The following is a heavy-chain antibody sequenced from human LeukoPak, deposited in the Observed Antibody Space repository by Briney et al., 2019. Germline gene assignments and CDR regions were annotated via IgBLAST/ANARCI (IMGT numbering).Heavy chain of an antibody. V-gene: IGHV1-24*01. Sequence: ASVKVSCKVSGYTLTELSMHWVRQAPGKGLEWMGGFDPEDGETIYAQKFQGRVTMTEDTSTDTAYMELSSLRSEDTAVYYCATVPTKKWESPAVSFQHWGQGTLVTVSS. CDR3: ATVPTKKWESPAVSFQH. CDR1: GYTLTELS. CDR2: FDPEDGET. D-gene: IGHD1-26*01. J-gene: IGHJ1*01.